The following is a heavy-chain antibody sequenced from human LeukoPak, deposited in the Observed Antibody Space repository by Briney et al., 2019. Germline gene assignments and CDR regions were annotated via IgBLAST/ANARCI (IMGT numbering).Heavy chain of an antibody. J-gene: IGHJ4*02. V-gene: IGHV3-30*02. Sequence: GGSLRLSCAASGFTFSSYGMHWVRQAPGKGLEWVAFIRYDGSNKYYADSVKGRFTISRDNSKNTLYLQMNSLRAEDTAVYYCAKDRRLSTVVTPFCDYWGQGTLVTVSS. CDR1: GFTFSSYG. D-gene: IGHD4-23*01. CDR2: IRYDGSNK. CDR3: AKDRRLSTVVTPFCDY.